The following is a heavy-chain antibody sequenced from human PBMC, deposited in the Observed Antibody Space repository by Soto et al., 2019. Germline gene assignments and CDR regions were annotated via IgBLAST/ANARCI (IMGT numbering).Heavy chain of an antibody. CDR2: IAGTGHNK. CDR3: VRHYNHYLTATFSH. D-gene: IGHD3-10*01. CDR1: GFALSDYY. Sequence: QVHLVESGGALVKPGGSLRLSCAASGFALSDYYMHWIRQAPGKGLEWISSIAGTGHNKFYSESVSGRFTITRDNTNNSLYLQMTSLTAEDTAVDYCVRHYNHYLTATFSHWGQGALLTVSS. V-gene: IGHV3-11*01. J-gene: IGHJ4*02.